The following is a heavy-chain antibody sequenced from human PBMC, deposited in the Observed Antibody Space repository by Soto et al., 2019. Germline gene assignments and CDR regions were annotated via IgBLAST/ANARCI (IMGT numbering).Heavy chain of an antibody. V-gene: IGHV4-34*01. Sequence: SANLALTCSFYVGSFSGYYWSWIRQSPGTGLEWLGEINHGGITNYNPSLKSRVTISVDTSKSQFSLKLSSVTAADKAVYYCARAQDLGGGRPQTTDDWVEGT. CDR3: ARAQDLGGGRPQTTDD. J-gene: IGHJ1*01. CDR1: VGSFSGYY. CDR2: INHGGIT. D-gene: IGHD2-15*01.